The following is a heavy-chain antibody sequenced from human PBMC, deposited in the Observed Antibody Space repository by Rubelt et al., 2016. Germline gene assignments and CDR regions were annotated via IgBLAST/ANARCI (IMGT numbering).Heavy chain of an antibody. Sequence: DSVKGRFTISRDNSKNTLYLQMNSLRAEDTAVYYCARRVMVANVDYWGQGTLVTVSS. J-gene: IGHJ4*02. V-gene: IGHV3-30*07. CDR3: ARRVMVANVDY. D-gene: IGHD5-12*01.